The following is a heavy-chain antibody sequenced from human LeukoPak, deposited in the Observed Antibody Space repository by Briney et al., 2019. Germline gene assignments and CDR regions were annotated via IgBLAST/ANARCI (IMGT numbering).Heavy chain of an antibody. CDR1: GFTFSSYA. J-gene: IGHJ4*02. Sequence: GGSLRLSCAASGFTFSSYAMSWVRQAPGRGLEWVSAISGSGGSTYYADSVKGRFTISRDNSKNTLYLQMNSPRAEDTAVYYCAKTRDGYSLYDYWGQGTLVTVSS. CDR2: ISGSGGST. CDR3: AKTRDGYSLYDY. V-gene: IGHV3-23*01. D-gene: IGHD5-24*01.